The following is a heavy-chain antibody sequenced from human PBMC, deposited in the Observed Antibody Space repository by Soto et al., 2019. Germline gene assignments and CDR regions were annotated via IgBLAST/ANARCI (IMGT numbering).Heavy chain of an antibody. D-gene: IGHD3-3*01. CDR2: IIPIFGRA. CDR1: GGTFSSYV. J-gene: IGHJ4*02. Sequence: QVQLVQSGADVKKPGPSVKVSCKPSGGTFSSYVISWVRQAPGQGLEWMGGIIPIFGRANYAQKFQGRVTITADESTSAVDRELSSLRFEDTAVYYWARGAEVFGVVATHYFDYWGQGTLVTVSS. CDR3: ARGAEVFGVVATHYFDY. V-gene: IGHV1-69*12.